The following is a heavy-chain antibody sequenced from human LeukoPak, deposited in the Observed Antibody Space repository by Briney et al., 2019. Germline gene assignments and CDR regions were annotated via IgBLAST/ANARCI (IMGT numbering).Heavy chain of an antibody. CDR1: GFTFSSYW. J-gene: IGHJ4*02. D-gene: IGHD2-2*01. CDR2: INHNGNVN. Sequence: GGSLRLSCAASGFTFSSYWMNWARQAPGKGLEWVASINHNGNVNYYVDSVKGRFTISRDNAKNSLYLQMNSLRAEDTAVYYCARDYHLLGYWGQGTLVTVSS. CDR3: ARDYHLLGY. V-gene: IGHV3-7*01.